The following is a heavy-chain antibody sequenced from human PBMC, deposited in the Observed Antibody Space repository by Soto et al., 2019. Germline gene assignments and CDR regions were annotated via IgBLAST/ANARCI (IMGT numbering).Heavy chain of an antibody. V-gene: IGHV3-7*05. J-gene: IGHJ4*02. D-gene: IGHD6-19*01. CDR2: IRGDGSEN. CDR3: SRCVGSVPGSN. Sequence: EVQLVESGGGLVQPGGSLRLSCAASGFTFSDYGMNWVRQAPGKGPEWVANIRGDGSENYYADSVKGRFTISRDNAKSTLFLQMNSLRAEDTAVYYCSRCVGSVPGSNWGQGTLVTVSP. CDR1: GFTFSDYG.